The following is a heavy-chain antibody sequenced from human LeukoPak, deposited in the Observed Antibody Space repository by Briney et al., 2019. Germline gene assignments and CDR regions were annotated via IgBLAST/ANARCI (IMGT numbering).Heavy chain of an antibody. V-gene: IGHV1-18*01. CDR1: GYTFTSYD. J-gene: IGHJ3*02. D-gene: IGHD1-26*01. CDR2: ISAYNGNT. CDR3: ATTTSGGDAFDI. Sequence: ASVKVSCKASGYTFTSYDINWVRQAPGQGLEWMGWISAYNGNTNYAQKLQGRVTMTTDTSTSTAYMELRSLRSDDTAVYYCATTTSGGDAFDIWGQGTMVTVSS.